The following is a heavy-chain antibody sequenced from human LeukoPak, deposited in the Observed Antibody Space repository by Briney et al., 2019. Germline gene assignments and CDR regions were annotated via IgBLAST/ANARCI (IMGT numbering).Heavy chain of an antibody. CDR2: ISGSGGST. J-gene: IGHJ6*02. Sequence: GGSLRLSCAASGFTFSSYAMSWVRQAPGKGLEWVSAISGSGGSTYYADSVKGRFTISRDNSKNTLYLQMNSLRAEDTAVYYCAKDLYYDFWSGYHKPYGMDVWGQGTTVTVSS. D-gene: IGHD3-3*01. V-gene: IGHV3-23*01. CDR3: AKDLYYDFWSGYHKPYGMDV. CDR1: GFTFSSYA.